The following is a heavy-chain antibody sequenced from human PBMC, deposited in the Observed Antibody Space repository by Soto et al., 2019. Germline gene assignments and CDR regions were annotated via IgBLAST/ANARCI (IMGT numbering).Heavy chain of an antibody. D-gene: IGHD3-16*01. J-gene: IGHJ4*02. CDR1: GFTFSSYS. Sequence: LRLSCAASGFTFSSYSMNWVRRAPGKGLEWVSSISSSSSYIYYADSVKGRFTISRDNAKNSLYLQMNSLRAEDTAVYYCARDHDQGPIDYWGQGTLVTVSS. V-gene: IGHV3-21*01. CDR3: ARDHDQGPIDY. CDR2: ISSSSSYI.